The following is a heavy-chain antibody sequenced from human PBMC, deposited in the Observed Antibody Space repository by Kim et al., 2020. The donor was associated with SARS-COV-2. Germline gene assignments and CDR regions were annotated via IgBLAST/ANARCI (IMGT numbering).Heavy chain of an antibody. V-gene: IGHV3-43*02. CDR1: GFTFDDYA. J-gene: IGHJ4*02. D-gene: IGHD6-13*01. CDR2: ISGDGGST. CDR3: AEDIESIAAAGTDVDY. Sequence: GGSLRLSCAASGFTFDDYAMHWVRQAPGKGLEWVSLISGDGGSTYYADSVKGRFTISRDNSKNSLYLQMNSLRTEDTALYYCAEDIESIAAAGTDVDYWGQGTLVTVSS.